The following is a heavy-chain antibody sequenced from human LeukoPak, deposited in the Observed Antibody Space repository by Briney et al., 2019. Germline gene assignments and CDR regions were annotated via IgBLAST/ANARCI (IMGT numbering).Heavy chain of an antibody. CDR3: ARDMAAAYNWFDP. Sequence: PSETLSLTCTVSGYSISSGYYWGWIRQPPGKGLEWIGSIYHSGSTYYNPSLKSRVTISVDTSKNQFSLKLSSVTAADTAVYYCARDMAAAYNWFDPWGQGTLVTVSS. J-gene: IGHJ5*02. CDR2: IYHSGST. V-gene: IGHV4-38-2*02. D-gene: IGHD6-13*01. CDR1: GYSISSGYY.